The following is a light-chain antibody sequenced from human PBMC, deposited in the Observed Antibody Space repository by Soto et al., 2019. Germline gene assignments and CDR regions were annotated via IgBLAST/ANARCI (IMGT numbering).Light chain of an antibody. V-gene: IGKV1-5*01. J-gene: IGKJ1*01. CDR2: DAS. CDR3: QQYNRYLT. CDR1: QSISSW. Sequence: DIQMTQSPSTLSASVGDRVTITCWASQSISSWLAWYQQKPGKAPKLLIYDASSLESGVPSRFSGSGSGTEFTLTISSLQPEDFAIYYCQQYNRYLTFGQGTKVDIK.